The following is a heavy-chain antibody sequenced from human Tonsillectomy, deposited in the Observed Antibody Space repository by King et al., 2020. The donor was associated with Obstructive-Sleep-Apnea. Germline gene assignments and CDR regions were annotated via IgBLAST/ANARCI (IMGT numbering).Heavy chain of an antibody. J-gene: IGHJ4*02. Sequence: QLQESGPGLVKPSETLSLTCTVSGGSISSYYWSWIRQPPGKGLEWIGYIYYSGSTKYNPSLKSRVTMSVDTSKNQFSLKLSSVTDADTAVYYCARELEMTTVTGHYFDYWGQGTLVTVSS. CDR2: IYYSGST. D-gene: IGHD4-17*01. CDR1: GGSISSYY. CDR3: ARELEMTTVTGHYFDY. V-gene: IGHV4-59*01.